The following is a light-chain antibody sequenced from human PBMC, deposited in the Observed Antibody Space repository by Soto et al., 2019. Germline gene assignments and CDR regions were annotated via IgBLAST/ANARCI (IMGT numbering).Light chain of an antibody. Sequence: DVQMTQSPSSLSASVGDKVTITCRASQDIRTLLAWYQQRPGKVPKVLVYGASTLQSGVPSRFSGGGSGIDFTLTISSLQPEDVATYYCHNYNSAPPAGAFGGGTKVDLK. CDR1: QDIRTL. CDR3: HNYNSAPPAGA. CDR2: GAS. V-gene: IGKV1-27*01. J-gene: IGKJ4*01.